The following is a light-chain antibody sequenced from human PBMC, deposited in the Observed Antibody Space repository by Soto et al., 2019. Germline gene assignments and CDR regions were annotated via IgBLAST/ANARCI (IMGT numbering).Light chain of an antibody. V-gene: IGKV1-39*01. CDR2: GAS. CDR3: QQTDTIPRT. CDR1: QSIASR. Sequence: DIQMTQSPSSLSASVGDRVTITCRASQSIASRLNWYQQKPGSAPKHLIYGASTLESGVPSRFSGSGSGTDFTLTVSSLQVEDFATYYCQQTDTIPRTFGQGPKVDVK. J-gene: IGKJ1*01.